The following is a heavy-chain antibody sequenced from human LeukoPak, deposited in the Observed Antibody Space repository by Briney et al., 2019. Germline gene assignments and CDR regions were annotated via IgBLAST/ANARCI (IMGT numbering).Heavy chain of an antibody. V-gene: IGHV3-21*01. CDR1: GFTFKTYT. D-gene: IGHD3-16*01. Sequence: PGRSLRLSCAASGFTFKTYTMHWVRQAPGMGREGFSSISSSSYIFYADSVKGRFTISRDNAKNSLYLQMRSLRAEDAAVYYCAREGGYQYYSAMDVWGQGTTVTVSS. CDR3: AREGGYQYYSAMDV. CDR2: ISSSSYI. J-gene: IGHJ6*02.